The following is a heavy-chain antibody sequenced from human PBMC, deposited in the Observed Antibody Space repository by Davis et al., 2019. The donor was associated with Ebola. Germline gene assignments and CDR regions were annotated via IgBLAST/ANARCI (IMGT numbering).Heavy chain of an antibody. D-gene: IGHD1-26*01. V-gene: IGHV3-66*01. CDR2: IYSGGST. J-gene: IGHJ4*02. Sequence: GESLKISCAASGFTVSSNYMSWVRQAPGKGLEWVSVIYSGGSTYYADSVKGRFTISRDNSKNTLYLQMNSLRAEDTAVYYCARDVVGATTPYWGQGTLVTVSS. CDR1: GFTVSSNY. CDR3: ARDVVGATTPY.